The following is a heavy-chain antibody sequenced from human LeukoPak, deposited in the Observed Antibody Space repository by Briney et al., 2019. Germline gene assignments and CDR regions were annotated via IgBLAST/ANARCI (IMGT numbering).Heavy chain of an antibody. V-gene: IGHV3-11*01. CDR3: ASGSSSVGY. J-gene: IGHJ4*02. D-gene: IGHD6-6*01. Sequence: PGGSLRLSCAASGFIFSDYYMSWIHQSPGKGLEWISYISPNGTDIYSIDSVRGRFIISRDNAKNSLYLQMNSLRAEDTAVYYCASGSSSVGYWGQGTLVTVSS. CDR2: ISPNGTDI. CDR1: GFIFSDYY.